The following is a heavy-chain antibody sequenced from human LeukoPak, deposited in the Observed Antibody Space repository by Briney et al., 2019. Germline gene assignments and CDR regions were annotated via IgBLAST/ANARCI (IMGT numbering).Heavy chain of an antibody. J-gene: IGHJ5*02. CDR2: IYYSGST. CDR3: ARRVTTVVTSWFDP. V-gene: IGHV4-39*01. D-gene: IGHD4-17*01. Sequence: SETLSLTCTVSGGSISSSSYYWGWIRQPPGKGLEWIGSIYYSGSTYYNPSLKSRVTISVDTSKNQFSLKLSSVTAADTAVYYRARRVTTVVTSWFDPWGQGTLVTVSS. CDR1: GGSISSSSYY.